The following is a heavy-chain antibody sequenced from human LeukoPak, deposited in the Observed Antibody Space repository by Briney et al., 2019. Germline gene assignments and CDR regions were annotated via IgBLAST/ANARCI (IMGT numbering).Heavy chain of an antibody. D-gene: IGHD2-2*01. V-gene: IGHV1-2*02. CDR3: ARVPAAMGPAWFDP. J-gene: IGHJ5*02. CDR2: INPNSGGT. Sequence: ASVKVSCKASGYTFTGYYMHWVRQAPGQGLEWMGWINPNSGGTNYGQKFQGRVTMTRDTSISTAYMELSRLRSDDTAVYYCARVPAAMGPAWFDPWGQGTLVTVSS. CDR1: GYTFTGYY.